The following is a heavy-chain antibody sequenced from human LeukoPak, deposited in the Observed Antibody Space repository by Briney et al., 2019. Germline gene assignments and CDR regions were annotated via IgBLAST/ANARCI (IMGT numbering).Heavy chain of an antibody. D-gene: IGHD4-23*01. Sequence: GGSLRLSCAASGFTFSDYYMSWTRQAPGKGLEWVAYISTTSTYTDYADSVKGRFTISRDNSKNTLYLQMNSLSTEDTAVYYCARGYGGQDYFDYWGQGTLVTVSS. CDR1: GFTFSDYY. CDR3: ARGYGGQDYFDY. J-gene: IGHJ4*02. V-gene: IGHV3-11*06. CDR2: ISTTSTYT.